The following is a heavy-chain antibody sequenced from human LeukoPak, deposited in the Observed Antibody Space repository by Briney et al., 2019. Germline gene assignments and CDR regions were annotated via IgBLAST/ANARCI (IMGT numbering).Heavy chain of an antibody. D-gene: IGHD1-26*01. CDR1: GYTLTELS. CDR2: FDPEDGET. J-gene: IGHJ3*02. V-gene: IGHV1-24*01. CDR3: ATESRVGATRITAFDI. Sequence: GASVTVSCKVSGYTLTELSMHWVRQAPGKGLEWMGGFDPEDGETIYAQKFQGRVTMTEDTSTDTAYMELSSLRSEDTAVYYCATESRVGATRITAFDIWGQGTMVTVSS.